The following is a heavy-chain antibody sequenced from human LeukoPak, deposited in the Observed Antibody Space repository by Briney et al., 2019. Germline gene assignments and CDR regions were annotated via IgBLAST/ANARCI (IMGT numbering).Heavy chain of an antibody. CDR2: CHYSGNT. Sequence: SETLSLTCAISGGSISSNYWSWIRQPPGKGLEWIGYCHYSGNTNYNPSLKSRATISVDMSKNQFSLTLNSVAAADTAVYYCARSASSTSRSAFDIWGQGTRVTASS. J-gene: IGHJ3*02. V-gene: IGHV4-59*13. CDR3: ARSASSTSRSAFDI. CDR1: GGSISSNY.